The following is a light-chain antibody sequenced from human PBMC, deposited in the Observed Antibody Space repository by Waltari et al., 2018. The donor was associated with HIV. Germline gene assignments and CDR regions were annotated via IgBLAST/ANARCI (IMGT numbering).Light chain of an antibody. CDR2: LGS. CDR3: MQALQTPRT. Sequence: DIVMTQSPLSLPVTPGEPASISCRSSQSLLHSNGYNYLDWYLQKPGQSPQLLIYLGSNRASGVPDRFSGRGSGTEFTLKISRVEAEDVGVYYCMQALQTPRTFGHGTKLEIK. V-gene: IGKV2-28*01. J-gene: IGKJ2*02. CDR1: QSLLHSNGYNY.